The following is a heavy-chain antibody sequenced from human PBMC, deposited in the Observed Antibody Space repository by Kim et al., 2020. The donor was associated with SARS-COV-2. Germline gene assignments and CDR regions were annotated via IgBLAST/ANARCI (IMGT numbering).Heavy chain of an antibody. CDR2: IWYDGSNE. D-gene: IGHD2-15*01. CDR1: GFTFSSYG. V-gene: IGHV3-33*01. J-gene: IGHJ4*02. CDR3: ARDGWVVAATTFDY. Sequence: GGSLRLSCAASGFTFSSYGMHWVRQAPGKGLEWVAVIWYDGSNEYYADSVKGRFTISRDNSKNMLYLQMNSLRAEDTAVYYCARDGWVVAATTFDYWGQGTLVTVSS.